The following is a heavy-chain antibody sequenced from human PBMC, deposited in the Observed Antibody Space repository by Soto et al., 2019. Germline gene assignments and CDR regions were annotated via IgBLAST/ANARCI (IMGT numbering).Heavy chain of an antibody. V-gene: IGHV4-30-4*01. CDR3: ARAARPAGDYYYYGMDV. J-gene: IGHJ6*02. D-gene: IGHD1-1*01. CDR2: IYYSGST. Sequence: QVQLQESGPGLVKPSQTLSLTCTVSGGSISSGDYYWSWIRQPPGKGLEWIGYIYYSGSTYYHPSLKSRVTISVDTSKNQFSRKLSSVTAADTAVYYCARAARPAGDYYYYGMDVWGQGTTVTVSS. CDR1: GGSISSGDYY.